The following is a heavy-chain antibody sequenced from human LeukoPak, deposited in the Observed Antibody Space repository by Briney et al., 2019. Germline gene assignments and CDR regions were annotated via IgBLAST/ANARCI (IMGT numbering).Heavy chain of an antibody. J-gene: IGHJ4*02. D-gene: IGHD4-17*01. CDR1: GFTFSSYW. Sequence: PGGSLRLSCAASGFTFSSYWVTWVRQAPGKGLAWVANIKEDGGEKYYVDSVKGRFTISRDNAKNSVSLQMNSLRVEDTAVYYCARGLRCPTCYFDYWGQGTLVTVSS. CDR2: IKEDGGEK. V-gene: IGHV3-7*04. CDR3: ARGLRCPTCYFDY.